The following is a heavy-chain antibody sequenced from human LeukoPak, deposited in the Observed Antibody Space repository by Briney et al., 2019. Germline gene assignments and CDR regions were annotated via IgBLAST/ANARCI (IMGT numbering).Heavy chain of an antibody. Sequence: GGSLRLSCAASGFSFSSYGMSWVRQAPGKGLEWVSGISDSGGSTYYADSVKGRFTISRDNSKNTLYLQMNSLRGEDTAVYYCAKAVSCSSTSCYRSYGMDVWGQGTTVTVSS. D-gene: IGHD2-2*02. CDR3: AKAVSCSSTSCYRSYGMDV. CDR1: GFSFSSYG. J-gene: IGHJ6*02. CDR2: ISDSGGST. V-gene: IGHV3-23*01.